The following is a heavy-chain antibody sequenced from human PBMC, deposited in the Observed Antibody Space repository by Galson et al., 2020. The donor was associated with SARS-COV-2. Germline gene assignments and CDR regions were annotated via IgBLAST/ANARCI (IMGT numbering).Heavy chain of an antibody. CDR2: IKSKIDGGTT. D-gene: IGHD3-3*01. Sequence: GESLQISCAASGCTFSNAWMSWVRQAPGKGLEWVGRIKSKIDGGTTDYAAPVKGRFTISRDDSKNTLYVQMNSLKTEDTAVYYCTTHESGSWSGGSDFDFWGQGTLVTVSS. J-gene: IGHJ4*02. CDR1: GCTFSNAW. V-gene: IGHV3-15*01. CDR3: TTHESGSWSGGSDFDF.